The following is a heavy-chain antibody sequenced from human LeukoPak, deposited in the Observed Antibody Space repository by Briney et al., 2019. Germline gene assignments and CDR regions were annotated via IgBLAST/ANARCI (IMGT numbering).Heavy chain of an antibody. D-gene: IGHD6-13*01. CDR2: INPNSGGT. J-gene: IGHJ4*02. CDR3: ARDLEYSSSWDDY. CDR1: GYSFTGYY. Sequence: ASVKVSCKASGYSFTGYYMNWVRQAPGQGLEWMGWINPNSGGTNYAQKFQGRVTMTRDTSISTAYMELSRLRSDDTAVYYCARDLEYSSSWDDYWGQGTLVTVSS. V-gene: IGHV1-2*02.